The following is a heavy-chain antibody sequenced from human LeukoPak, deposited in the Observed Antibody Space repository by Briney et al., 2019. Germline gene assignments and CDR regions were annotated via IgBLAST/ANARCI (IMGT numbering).Heavy chain of an antibody. Sequence: SETLSLTCTVSGDSVSSTGYHWGWSRQPPGKGLEWIGTISYSGSTYYNPSLMSRVTISADTSKNQFSLKLSSVTPEDTAVYCCTGGGLVRGVTHWFDPWGQGTLVTVSS. CDR3: TGGGLVRGVTHWFDP. CDR2: ISYSGST. D-gene: IGHD3-10*01. V-gene: IGHV4-39*07. CDR1: GDSVSSTGYH. J-gene: IGHJ5*02.